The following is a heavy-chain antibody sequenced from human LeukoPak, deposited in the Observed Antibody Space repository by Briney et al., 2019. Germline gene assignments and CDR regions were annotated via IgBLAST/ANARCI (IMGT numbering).Heavy chain of an antibody. J-gene: IGHJ5*02. V-gene: IGHV3-30*04. CDR2: ISYDGSNK. Sequence: GGSLRLSCAASGFTFSSYAMHWVRQAPGKGLEWVAVISYDGSNKYYADSVKGRFTISRDNSKNTLYLQMNSLRAEDTAVYYCARARGYSSGNNWFDPWGQGTLVTVSS. CDR3: ARARGYSSGNNWFDP. CDR1: GFTFSSYA. D-gene: IGHD6-19*01.